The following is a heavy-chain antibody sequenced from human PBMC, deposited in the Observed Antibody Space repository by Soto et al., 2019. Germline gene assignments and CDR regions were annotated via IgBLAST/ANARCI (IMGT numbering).Heavy chain of an antibody. V-gene: IGHV7-4-1*01. J-gene: IGHJ6*02. Sequence: QVQLVQSGSELKKPGASVKVSCKASGYTFTSYAMNWVRQAPGQGLEWMGWINTNTGNPTYAQGFTGRFVFSLDTSVSTAYLQICSLKAEDTAVYYCARDYDFWSGYTMIYYYYGMDVWGQGNTVTVSS. CDR1: GYTFTSYA. CDR2: INTNTGNP. D-gene: IGHD3-3*01. CDR3: ARDYDFWSGYTMIYYYYGMDV.